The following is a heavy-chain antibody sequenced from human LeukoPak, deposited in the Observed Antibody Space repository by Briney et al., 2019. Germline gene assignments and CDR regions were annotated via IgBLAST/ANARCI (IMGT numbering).Heavy chain of an antibody. CDR1: GYTFTSYG. Sequence: VASVKVSCKSSGYTFTSYGLSWVRQAPGQGLEWMGWISAYNGNTHYAQKFQGRVTMTTDTSTSTAYMELRSLRSDDTAVYYCAKVGRVTVFGVVIITLFDYWGQGTLVTVSS. D-gene: IGHD3-3*01. CDR2: ISAYNGNT. CDR3: AKVGRVTVFGVVIITLFDY. V-gene: IGHV1-18*01. J-gene: IGHJ4*02.